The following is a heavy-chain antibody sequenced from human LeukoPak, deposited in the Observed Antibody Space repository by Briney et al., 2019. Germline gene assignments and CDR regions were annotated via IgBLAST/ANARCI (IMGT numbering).Heavy chain of an antibody. CDR3: ATHSGDFWSGYSSYYYYYMDV. J-gene: IGHJ6*03. V-gene: IGHV1-8*01. Sequence: GASVKVSCKASGYTFTSYDINWVRQATGQGLEWMGWMNPNSGNTGYAQKFQGRVTMTRNTSISTAYMEPSSLRSEDTAVYYCATHSGDFWSGYSSYYYYYMDVWGKGTTVTVSS. D-gene: IGHD3-3*01. CDR1: GYTFTSYD. CDR2: MNPNSGNT.